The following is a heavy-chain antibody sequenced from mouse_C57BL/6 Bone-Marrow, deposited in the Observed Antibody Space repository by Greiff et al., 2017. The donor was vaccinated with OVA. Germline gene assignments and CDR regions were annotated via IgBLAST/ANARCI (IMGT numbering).Heavy chain of an antibody. D-gene: IGHD1-2*01. V-gene: IGHV1-52*01. J-gene: IGHJ4*01. CDR3: AISPFTTAYYYAMDY. CDR1: GYTFTSYW. Sequence: VQLQQPGAELVRPGSSVKLSCKASGYTFTSYWMHWVKQRPIQGLEWIGNIDPSDSETHYNQKFKDKATLTVDKSSSTAYMQLSSLTSEDSAVYYCAISPFTTAYYYAMDYWGQGTSVTVSS. CDR2: IDPSDSET.